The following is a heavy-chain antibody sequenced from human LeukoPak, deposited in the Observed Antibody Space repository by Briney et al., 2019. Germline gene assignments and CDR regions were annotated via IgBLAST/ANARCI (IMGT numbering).Heavy chain of an antibody. J-gene: IGHJ6*03. Sequence: SETLSLTCAVYGGSFSGYYWSWIRQPPGKGLEWTGEINHSGSTNYNPSLKSRVTISVDTSKNQFSLKLSSVTAADTAVYYCARLLTDYYYYYYMDVWGKGTTVTISS. CDR3: ARLLTDYYYYYYMDV. V-gene: IGHV4-34*01. D-gene: IGHD3-16*01. CDR2: INHSGST. CDR1: GGSFSGYY.